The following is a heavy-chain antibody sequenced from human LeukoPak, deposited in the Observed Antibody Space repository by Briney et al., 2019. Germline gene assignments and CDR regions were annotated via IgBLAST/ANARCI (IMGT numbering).Heavy chain of an antibody. CDR1: GYTFTYYY. J-gene: IGHJ4*02. V-gene: IGHV1-2*02. CDR3: ARDPESSLPIDF. Sequence: ASVKVSCKASGYTFTYYYIHWVRQAPGQGLECMGWIYAKSGGTNYAEKFQGRVTVTRDTSISTVYMELTGLTSDDSAVYYCARDPESSLPIDFWGQGTLVTVSS. D-gene: IGHD6-13*01. CDR2: IYAKSGGT.